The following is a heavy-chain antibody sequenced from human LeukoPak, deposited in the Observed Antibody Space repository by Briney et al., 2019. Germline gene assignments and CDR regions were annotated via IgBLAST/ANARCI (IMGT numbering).Heavy chain of an antibody. D-gene: IGHD3-16*01. CDR1: GFTFINTW. CDR3: AKDGGMNGFYYFDY. Sequence: KPGGSLRLSCAASGFTFINTWMNWVRQAPGKGLEWVGRVKSKADGGTADYAAPVKGRFTISRDNSKNALFLQMNSLRAEDTAVYYCAKDGGMNGFYYFDYWGQGTLVTVSS. V-gene: IGHV3-15*07. J-gene: IGHJ4*02. CDR2: VKSKADGGTA.